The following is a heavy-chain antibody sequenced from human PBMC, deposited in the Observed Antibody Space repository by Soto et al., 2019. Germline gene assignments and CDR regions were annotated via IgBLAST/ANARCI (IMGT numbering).Heavy chain of an antibody. Sequence: EVRLLESGGGLVQPGGSLRLSCAASGFTFSVYAMSWVRQAPGKGLEWVSGISGSGASTHYADSVKGRFTVSRDNSKRLLYLQPNSLRAEDTAIYSCATALSGGFTYWGQGTLVTVSS. CDR3: ATALSGGFTY. CDR1: GFTFSVYA. CDR2: ISGSGAST. J-gene: IGHJ4*02. V-gene: IGHV3-23*01.